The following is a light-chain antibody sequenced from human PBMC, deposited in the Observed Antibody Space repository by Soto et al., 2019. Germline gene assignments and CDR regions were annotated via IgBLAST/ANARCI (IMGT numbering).Light chain of an antibody. V-gene: IGKV1-39*01. CDR3: QQSYSTPRT. CDR2: AAS. Sequence: TQSPGTLSLSPGERATLSCRASQTVRNNYLAWYQQKPGKAPKLLIYAASSLQSGVPSRFSGSGSGTDFTLTISSLQPEDFATYYCQQSYSTPRTFGQGTKVEIK. J-gene: IGKJ1*01. CDR1: QTVRNNY.